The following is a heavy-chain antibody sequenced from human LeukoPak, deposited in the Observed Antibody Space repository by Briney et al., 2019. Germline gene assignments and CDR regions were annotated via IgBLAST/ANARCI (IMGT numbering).Heavy chain of an antibody. CDR1: GFTFSSYA. Sequence: GVSLRLSCAASGFTFSSYAMSWVRQAPGKGLEWVSAISGSGGSTYYADSVKGRFTISRDNSKNTLYLQMNSLRAEDTAVYYCAKDSSDYYGSGSYFPLQNANFDYWGQGTLVTVSS. D-gene: IGHD3-10*01. CDR3: AKDSSDYYGSGSYFPLQNANFDY. CDR2: ISGSGGST. V-gene: IGHV3-23*01. J-gene: IGHJ4*02.